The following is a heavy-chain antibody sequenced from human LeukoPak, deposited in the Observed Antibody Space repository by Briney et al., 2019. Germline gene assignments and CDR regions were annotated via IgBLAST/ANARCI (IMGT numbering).Heavy chain of an antibody. CDR1: GGSISSGSYY. Sequence: SQTLSLTCTVSGGSISSGSYYWSWIRQPAGKGLEWIGRIYTSGSTNYNPSLKSRVTISVDTSKNQFSLKLSSVTAADTAVYYCARLFSGSLDYWGQGTLVTVSS. CDR2: IYTSGST. J-gene: IGHJ4*02. D-gene: IGHD1-26*01. CDR3: ARLFSGSLDY. V-gene: IGHV4-61*02.